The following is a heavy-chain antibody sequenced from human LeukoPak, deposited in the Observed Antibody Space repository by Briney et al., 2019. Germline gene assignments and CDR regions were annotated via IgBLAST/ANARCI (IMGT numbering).Heavy chain of an antibody. J-gene: IGHJ4*02. D-gene: IGHD5-18*01. CDR2: IFYSGDV. CDR1: GASISSYY. Sequence: SETLSLTCTVSGASISSYYWNWIRQSPDKELEWIGNIFYSGDVTYNPSLKSRVTISVDTSKNQFSLKLNSVTAADTAVYYCARAKYTYGSYSFDYWGQGTLVTVSS. V-gene: IGHV4-59*01. CDR3: ARAKYTYGSYSFDY.